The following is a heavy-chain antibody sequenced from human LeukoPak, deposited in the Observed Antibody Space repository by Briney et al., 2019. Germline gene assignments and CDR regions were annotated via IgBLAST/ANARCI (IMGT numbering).Heavy chain of an antibody. V-gene: IGHV4-34*01. CDR2: INHSGST. D-gene: IGHD3-10*01. J-gene: IGHJ4*02. Sequence: SETLSLTCAVYGGSFSGYYWSWIRQPPGKGLEWIGEINHSGSTNYNPSLKSRVTISGDTSKNQFSLKLSSVTAADTAVYYCATDNSYGSGSYYTWGQGTLVTVSS. CDR3: ATDNSYGSGSYYT. CDR1: GGSFSGYY.